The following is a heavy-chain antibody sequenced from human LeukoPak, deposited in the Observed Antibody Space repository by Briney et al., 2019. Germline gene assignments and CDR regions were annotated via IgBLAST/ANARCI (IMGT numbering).Heavy chain of an antibody. J-gene: IGHJ4*02. V-gene: IGHV3-23*01. CDR2: ISGSGGST. CDR3: ANPDSSGYYYNY. CDR1: GFTFSSYA. D-gene: IGHD3-22*01. Sequence: GGSLRLSCAASGFTFSSYAMSWVRRAPGKGLEWVSAISGSGGSTYYADSVKGRFTISRDNSKNTLYLQMNSLRAEYTAVYYCANPDSSGYYYNYRGQGTLVTVSS.